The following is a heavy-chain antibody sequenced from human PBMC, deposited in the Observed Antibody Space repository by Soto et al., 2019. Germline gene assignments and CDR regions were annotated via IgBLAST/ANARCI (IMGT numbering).Heavy chain of an antibody. D-gene: IGHD3-22*01. CDR2: IDAGKGNT. V-gene: IGHV1-3*01. CDR1: GYTFNSYS. Sequence: ASVKVSCKASGYTFNSYSMHWVRQAPGQRLEWMGWIDAGKGNTKYSQKFQGRVSITRDTSASTAYMELSSLRSEDTAVYYCARYYYDSFDPWGQGTLVTVSS. J-gene: IGHJ5*02. CDR3: ARYYYDSFDP.